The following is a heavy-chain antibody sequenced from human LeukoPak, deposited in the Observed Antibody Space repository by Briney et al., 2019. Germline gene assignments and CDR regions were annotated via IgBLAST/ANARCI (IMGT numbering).Heavy chain of an antibody. CDR1: GFTFSNYW. J-gene: IGHJ4*02. CDR2: IKQDGSEK. D-gene: IGHD2-21*02. Sequence: GGSLRLSCAASGFTFSNYWMSWVRQAPGKGLEWVANIKQDGSEKYYVDSVKGRFTISRDNAKNSLYLQMNSLRAEDTAVYYCARGVYCAGDCYPDWGQGTLVTVSS. V-gene: IGHV3-7*01. CDR3: ARGVYCAGDCYPD.